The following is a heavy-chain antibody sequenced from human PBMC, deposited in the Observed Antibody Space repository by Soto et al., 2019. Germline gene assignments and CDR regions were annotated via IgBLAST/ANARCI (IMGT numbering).Heavy chain of an antibody. CDR1: GFTFSSHN. D-gene: IGHD4-17*01. CDR2: ISTWSSYT. V-gene: IGHV3-21*01. J-gene: IGHJ4*02. Sequence: EVQLVESGGGLVKPGGSLRLSCTATGFTFSSHNMNWVRQAPGKGLEWVSYISTWSSYTFYADSVKGLFTICRDNAKNSLFLQMNSLRAEDTAVYYCARATHDYGALDYWGQGALVTVSS. CDR3: ARATHDYGALDY.